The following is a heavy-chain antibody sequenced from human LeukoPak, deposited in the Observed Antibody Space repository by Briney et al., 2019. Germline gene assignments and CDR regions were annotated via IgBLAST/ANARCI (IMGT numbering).Heavy chain of an antibody. CDR2: ISSSGSTI. CDR3: ASTIGWFRELFTSDY. V-gene: IGHV3-11*01. CDR1: GFTFSDYY. D-gene: IGHD3-10*01. Sequence: GGSLRLSCVASGFTFSDYYMSWIRQAPGKGLEWVSYISSSGSTIYYADSVKGRFTISRDNAKNSLYLQMNSLRAEDTAVYYCASTIGWFRELFTSDYWGQGTLVTVSS. J-gene: IGHJ4*02.